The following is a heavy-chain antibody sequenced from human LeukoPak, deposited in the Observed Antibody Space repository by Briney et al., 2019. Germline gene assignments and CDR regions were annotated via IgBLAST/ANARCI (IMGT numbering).Heavy chain of an antibody. D-gene: IGHD6-13*01. CDR3: AGDTGYSSSWYYFDY. CDR1: GFTFTNYD. V-gene: IGHV3-23*01. J-gene: IGHJ4*02. Sequence: GGSLRLSCAASGFTFTNYDMTWVRQAPGKGLEWVAATFGIGPDTYHADSAKGRFTISRDNSKNTLYLQINSMSAEDTAAYYCAGDTGYSSSWYYFDYWGQGTRVTVS. CDR2: TFGIGPDT.